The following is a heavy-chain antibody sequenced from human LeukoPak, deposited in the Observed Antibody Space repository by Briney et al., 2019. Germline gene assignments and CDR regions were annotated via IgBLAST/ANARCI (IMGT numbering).Heavy chain of an antibody. CDR3: ASSETGTTGGYYGMDV. V-gene: IGHV3-30*03. D-gene: IGHD1-7*01. J-gene: IGHJ6*02. CDR2: ISYDGSNK. Sequence: GGSLRLSCAASGFTFSSYSMNWVRQAPGKGLEWVAVISYDGSNKYYADSVKGRFTISRDNSKNTLYLQMNSLRAEDTAVYYCASSETGTTGGYYGMDVWGQGTTVTVSS. CDR1: GFTFSSYS.